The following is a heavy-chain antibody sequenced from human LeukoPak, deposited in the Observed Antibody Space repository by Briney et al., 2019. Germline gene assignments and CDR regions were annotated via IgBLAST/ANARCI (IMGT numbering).Heavy chain of an antibody. CDR2: MNHNHGNP. Sequence: GASVKLSCKASGYTFTSYDINWVRHATAQGLELMGWMNHNHGNPGYAQKFQGRVTMNRNTSKTKVYMELRSLRLVHRAVYYCARALTRRSMFFAYWGQGTLVSVSS. J-gene: IGHJ4*02. D-gene: IGHD3-10*02. CDR3: ARALTRRSMFFAY. CDR1: GYTFTSYD. V-gene: IGHV1-8*01.